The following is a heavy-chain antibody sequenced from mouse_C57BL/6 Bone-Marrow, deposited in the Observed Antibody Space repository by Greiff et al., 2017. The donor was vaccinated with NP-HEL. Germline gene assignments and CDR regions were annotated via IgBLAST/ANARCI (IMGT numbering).Heavy chain of an antibody. CDR1: GYSFTSYY. CDR2: IYPGSGNT. Sequence: VKLMESGPELVKPGASVKISCKASGYSFTSYYIHWVKQRPGQGLEWIGWIYPGSGNTKYNEKFKGKATLTADTSSSTAYMQLSSLTSEDSAVYYCASAMDYWGQGTSVTVSS. V-gene: IGHV1-66*01. CDR3: ASAMDY. J-gene: IGHJ4*01.